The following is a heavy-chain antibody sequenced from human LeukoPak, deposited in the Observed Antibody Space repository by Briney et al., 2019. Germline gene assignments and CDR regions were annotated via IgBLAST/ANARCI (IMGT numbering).Heavy chain of an antibody. J-gene: IGHJ3*02. Sequence: SETLSLTCTVSGGSISSYYWSWIRQPPGKGLEWIGYIYYSGSSNYNPSLKSRVTISVDTSKNQFSLKLSSVTAADTAVYYCASSYYDILTGYQLNAFDIWGQGTMVTVSS. CDR1: GGSISSYY. V-gene: IGHV4-59*08. D-gene: IGHD3-9*01. CDR3: ASSYYDILTGYQLNAFDI. CDR2: IYYSGSS.